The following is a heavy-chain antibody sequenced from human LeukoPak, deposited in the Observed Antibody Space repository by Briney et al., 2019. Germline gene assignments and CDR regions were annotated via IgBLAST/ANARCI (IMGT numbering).Heavy chain of an antibody. CDR1: GFSFSDHY. J-gene: IGHJ4*02. CDR2: IRNKANRYTT. Sequence: PGGSLRLSCAASGFSFSDHYMDWVRQAPGKGLEWVGRIRNKANRYTTEYAASVGGRFTISRDDSRNSLYLQMNSVKTEDTAVYYCLVLDFGYWGQGTLVTVSS. V-gene: IGHV3-72*01. D-gene: IGHD3/OR15-3a*01. CDR3: LVLDFGY.